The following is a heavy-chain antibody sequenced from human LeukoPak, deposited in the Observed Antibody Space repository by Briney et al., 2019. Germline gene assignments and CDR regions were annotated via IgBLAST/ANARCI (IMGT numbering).Heavy chain of an antibody. V-gene: IGHV3-7*03. CDR3: AKDSVAGNFDY. D-gene: IGHD6-19*01. J-gene: IGHJ4*02. Sequence: GGSLRLSCTASGFNFSTYWMTWVRHVPGKGLEWVANIKEDGSEIYYVDAVKGRFSISRDNAKTSLYLQMNSLRAEDTAVYYCAKDSVAGNFDYWGQGTLVTVSS. CDR2: IKEDGSEI. CDR1: GFNFSTYW.